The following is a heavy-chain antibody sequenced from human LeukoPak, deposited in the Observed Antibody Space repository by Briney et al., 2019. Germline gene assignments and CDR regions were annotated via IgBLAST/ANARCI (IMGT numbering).Heavy chain of an antibody. J-gene: IGHJ4*02. Sequence: SETLSLTCTASGGSISSYYWSWIRQPPGKGLEWIGYIYYSGSTNYYPSLKSRVTISVDTSKNQFSLKLSSVTAADTAVYYCARGSRYTSYHGFYFDYWGQGTLVTVSS. V-gene: IGHV4-59*01. CDR1: GGSISSYY. D-gene: IGHD2-2*01. CDR2: IYYSGST. CDR3: ARGSRYTSYHGFYFDY.